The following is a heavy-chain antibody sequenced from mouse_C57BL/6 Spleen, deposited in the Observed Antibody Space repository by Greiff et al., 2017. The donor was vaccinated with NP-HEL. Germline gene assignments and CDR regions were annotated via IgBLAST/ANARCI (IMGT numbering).Heavy chain of an antibody. J-gene: IGHJ4*01. CDR3: ARGGGSSYYYAMDY. Sequence: QVQLQQPGAELVRPGSSVKLSCKASGYTFTSYWMHWVKQRPIQGLEWIGNIYPSDSETHYNQKFKDKATLTVDKSSSTDYMHLSSLTSEDSAVYYCARGGGSSYYYAMDYWGQGTSVTVSS. CDR2: IYPSDSET. D-gene: IGHD1-1*01. V-gene: IGHV1-52*01. CDR1: GYTFTSYW.